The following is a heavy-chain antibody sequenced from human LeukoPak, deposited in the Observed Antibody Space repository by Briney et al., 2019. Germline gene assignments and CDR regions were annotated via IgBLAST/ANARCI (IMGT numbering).Heavy chain of an antibody. CDR2: ISYTGST. CDR1: DGSISRYY. J-gene: IGHJ4*02. D-gene: IGHD4-17*01. Sequence: SETLSLTCTVSDGSISRYYWSWIRQPPGKGLEWIAYISYTGSTNYNPSLKSRVTITLDTSKSQFSLKLTSVTAADTAVYYCARHDYGDYGRYYFDYWGQGTLVTVSP. V-gene: IGHV4-59*08. CDR3: ARHDYGDYGRYYFDY.